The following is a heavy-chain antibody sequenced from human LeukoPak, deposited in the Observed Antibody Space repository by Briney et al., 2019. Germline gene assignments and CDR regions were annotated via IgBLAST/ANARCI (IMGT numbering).Heavy chain of an antibody. CDR3: ARVLSSSWFDY. J-gene: IGHJ4*02. D-gene: IGHD6-13*01. CDR1: GGSISSYY. V-gene: IGHV4-59*01. Sequence: SETLSLTCTVSGGSISSYYWSWIREPPGKGLEWIGYIYYSGSTNYNPSLKSRVTISVDTSKNQFSLKLSSVTAADRAVYYSARVLSSSWFDYWGQGTLVTVSS. CDR2: IYYSGST.